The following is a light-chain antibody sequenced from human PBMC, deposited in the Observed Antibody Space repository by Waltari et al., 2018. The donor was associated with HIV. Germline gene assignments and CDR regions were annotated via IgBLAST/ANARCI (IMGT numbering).Light chain of an antibody. CDR3: CSYASNTIPWV. CDR1: NSDVGSYNL. J-gene: IGLJ3*02. CDR2: EVS. V-gene: IGLV2-23*02. Sequence: QSALTQPASVSGSPGQSITISCTGTNSDVGSYNLVSWYQQHPGKAPKLMIYEVSKRPSWVSKRFSGSKSGNTASLTIAGRQAEDEADYYCCSYASNTIPWVFGGGTKLTVL.